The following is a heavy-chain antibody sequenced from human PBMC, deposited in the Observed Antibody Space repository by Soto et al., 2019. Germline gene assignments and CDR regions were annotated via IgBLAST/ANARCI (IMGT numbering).Heavy chain of an antibody. J-gene: IGHJ4*02. Sequence: SETMSLTCTVSGGYISSYYWSWIRQPPGKGLEWIGYIYYSGSTNYNPSLKSRVTISVDTSKNQFSLKLSSVTAADTAVYYCARQYYDFYIDYWGQGTLVTVSS. V-gene: IGHV4-59*01. CDR2: IYYSGST. CDR3: ARQYYDFYIDY. CDR1: GGYISSYY. D-gene: IGHD3-3*01.